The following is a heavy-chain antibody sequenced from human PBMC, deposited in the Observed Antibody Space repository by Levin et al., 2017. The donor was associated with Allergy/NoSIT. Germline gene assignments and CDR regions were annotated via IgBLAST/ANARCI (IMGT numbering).Heavy chain of an antibody. J-gene: IGHJ3*01. CDR3: AKKQGGTSGFSFDV. Sequence: PGGSLRLSCAASGFSFGDYAMTWVRQAPGKGLEWVSVITGGGGNTYYGDSVKGRFTVSRDNSKNTLYLELNSLRAEDTDVYYCAKKQGGTSGFSFDVWGQGTMVTVSS. D-gene: IGHD1-1*01. V-gene: IGHV3-23*01. CDR1: GFSFGDYA. CDR2: ITGGGGNT.